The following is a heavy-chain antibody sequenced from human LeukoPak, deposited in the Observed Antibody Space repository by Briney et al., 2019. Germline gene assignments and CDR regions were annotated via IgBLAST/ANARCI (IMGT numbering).Heavy chain of an antibody. J-gene: IGHJ4*02. V-gene: IGHV4-39*01. CDR2: IYYSGST. CDR3: ARHPGTDY. CDR1: GGSISSSSYY. Sequence: SETLSLTCTASGGSISSSSYYWGWIRQPPGKGLEWIGSIYYSGSTYYNPSLKSRVTISVDTSKNQFSLKLSSVTAADTAVYYCARHPGTDYWGQGTLVTVSS. D-gene: IGHD1-14*01.